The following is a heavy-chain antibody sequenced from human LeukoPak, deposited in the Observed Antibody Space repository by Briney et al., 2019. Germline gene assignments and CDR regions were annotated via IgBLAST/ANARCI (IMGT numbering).Heavy chain of an antibody. CDR1: GYTFTGHY. D-gene: IGHD3-10*01. V-gene: IGHV1-2*02. CDR2: INPNNGGT. Sequence: ASVKVSCKASGYTFTGHYMHWVRQAPGQEPEWMGWINPNNGGTRYAQKSQGRVTMTRDTSISTAYMELTRLRSDDTAVYYCARDAESLITLNRGVIVNWFDPWGQGTLVTVSS. CDR3: ARDAESLITLNRGVIVNWFDP. J-gene: IGHJ5*02.